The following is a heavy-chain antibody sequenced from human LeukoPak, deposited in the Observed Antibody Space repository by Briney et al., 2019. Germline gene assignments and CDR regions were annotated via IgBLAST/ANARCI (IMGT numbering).Heavy chain of an antibody. CDR1: GFTFSSYS. J-gene: IGHJ6*02. CDR3: ARGDYSNYYYYGMDV. V-gene: IGHV3-48*01. D-gene: IGHD4-4*01. Sequence: GGSLRLSCAASGFTFSSYSITWVRQAPGKGLEWVSFIGGGSTTIYYADSVKGRFTISRDNAKNSLYLQMSSLRAEDTAVYYCARGDYSNYYYYGMDVWGQGTTVTVSS. CDR2: IGGGSTTI.